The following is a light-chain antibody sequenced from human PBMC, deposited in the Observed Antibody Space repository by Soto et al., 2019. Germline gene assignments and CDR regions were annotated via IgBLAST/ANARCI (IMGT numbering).Light chain of an antibody. V-gene: IGKV3-15*01. CDR3: HQYENWPQT. CDR1: QSISSN. J-gene: IGKJ1*01. CDR2: RAS. Sequence: EIVLTQSTGTLSLSPGERATLSCRASQSISSNLAWYQQKLGQAPRLLIYRASTRATGIPARFSGSGSGTEFTLTISSLQSEDFALYYCHQYENWPQTFGQGTKVDIK.